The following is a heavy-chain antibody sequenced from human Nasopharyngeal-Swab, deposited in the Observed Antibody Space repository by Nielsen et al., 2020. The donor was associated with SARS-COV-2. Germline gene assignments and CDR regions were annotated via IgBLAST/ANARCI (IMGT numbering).Heavy chain of an antibody. CDR3: ARGVKNYGSGSPWDYYFDY. J-gene: IGHJ4*02. Sequence: ASVKVSCKASGYTFTSYGISWVRQAPGQGLEWMGWISAYNGNTNYAQKLQGRVTMTTDTSTSTAYMELRSLRSDDTAVYYCARGVKNYGSGSPWDYYFDYWGQGTLVTVSS. D-gene: IGHD3-10*01. CDR1: GYTFTSYG. CDR2: ISAYNGNT. V-gene: IGHV1-18*01.